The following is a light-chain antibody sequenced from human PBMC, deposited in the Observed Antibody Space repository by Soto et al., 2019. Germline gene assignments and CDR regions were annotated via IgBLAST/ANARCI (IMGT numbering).Light chain of an antibody. V-gene: IGKV1-39*01. CDR1: ETISSY. CDR2: GAS. J-gene: IGKJ4*01. Sequence: DIQMTQSPSSLSASVGDRVTITCRASETISSYLNWYQQYPGKAPKLLIYGASTLQSGVPSRFRGSGSGTDFSLTIDSLQSGDFATYYCQPSSRAPFPFGRGTKVEIK. CDR3: QPSSRAPFP.